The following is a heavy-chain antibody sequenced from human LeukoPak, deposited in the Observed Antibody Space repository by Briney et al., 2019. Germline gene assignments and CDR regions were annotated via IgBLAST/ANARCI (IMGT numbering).Heavy chain of an antibody. CDR1: GFTFSPYA. D-gene: IGHD2-21*02. J-gene: IGHJ4*02. V-gene: IGHV3-23*01. CDR3: AKDLERHIVVVTASAVDY. Sequence: GGSLRLSCAASGFTFSPYAMSWVRQAPGKGLEWVSVISGSGSDTYYAVSVMGRFTISRDNSKNTLYQQMNSLRAEDTAVYYCAKDLERHIVVVTASAVDYWGQGTLVTVSS. CDR2: ISGSGSDT.